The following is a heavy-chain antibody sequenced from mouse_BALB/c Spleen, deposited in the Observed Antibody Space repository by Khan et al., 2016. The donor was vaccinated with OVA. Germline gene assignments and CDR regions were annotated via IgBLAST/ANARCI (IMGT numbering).Heavy chain of an antibody. CDR3: TRGGYGSPFAF. Sequence: VQLQESGAELVKPGASVKLSCKASGYTFTSFYIYWVKQRPGQGLEGVGEINPSNGDTNFNEKFKSKATLTVDKSSSTAFLQLSSLTSEDSAVYCCTRGGYGSPFAFWGQGTLVTVS. V-gene: IGHV1S81*02. J-gene: IGHJ3*01. D-gene: IGHD1-1*01. CDR1: GYTFTSFY. CDR2: INPSNGDT.